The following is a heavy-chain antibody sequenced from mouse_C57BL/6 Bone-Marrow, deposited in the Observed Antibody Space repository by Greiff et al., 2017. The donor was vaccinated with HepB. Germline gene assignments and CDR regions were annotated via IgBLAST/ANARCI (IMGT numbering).Heavy chain of an antibody. V-gene: IGHV10-1*01. CDR2: IRSKSNNYAT. Sequence: EVKVVESGGGLVQPKGSLKLSCAASGFSFNTYAMNWVRQAPGKGLEWVARIRSKSNNYATYYADSVKDRFTISRDDSESMLYLQMNNLKTEDTAMYYCVRGGSYWYFDVWGTGTTVTVSS. CDR1: GFSFNTYA. CDR3: VRGGSYWYFDV. J-gene: IGHJ1*03.